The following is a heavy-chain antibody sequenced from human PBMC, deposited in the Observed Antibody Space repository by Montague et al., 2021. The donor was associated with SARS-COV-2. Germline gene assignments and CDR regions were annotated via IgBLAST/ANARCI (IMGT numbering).Heavy chain of an antibody. Sequence: SETLSLTCSVSGYFIGTGYYWGWIRQSPGKGLEWIGSNYLHGNAYYNPSLSSRVTTSLDTSNNQFSLRLTSVTTSDTAVYYCARGRVTRAGFDYWGQGIRVIVSS. V-gene: IGHV4-38-2*02. D-gene: IGHD2-21*02. CDR1: GYFIGTGYY. CDR2: NYLHGNA. CDR3: ARGRVTRAGFDY. J-gene: IGHJ4*02.